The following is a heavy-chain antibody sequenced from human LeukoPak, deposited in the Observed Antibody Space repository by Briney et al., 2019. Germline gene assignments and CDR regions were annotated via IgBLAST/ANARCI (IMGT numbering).Heavy chain of an antibody. J-gene: IGHJ4*02. Sequence: PGGSLRLSCVASGFTFSSYGINWVRLAPGKGLEWVSYISGTGGNTYYADSVKGRFTISRDNSKNTLYLQMNRLRAEDTAVYYCAKGVPDYGDYGGDSWGQGTLVTVSS. CDR1: GFTFSSYG. D-gene: IGHD4-17*01. V-gene: IGHV3-23*01. CDR3: AKGVPDYGDYGGDS. CDR2: ISGTGGNT.